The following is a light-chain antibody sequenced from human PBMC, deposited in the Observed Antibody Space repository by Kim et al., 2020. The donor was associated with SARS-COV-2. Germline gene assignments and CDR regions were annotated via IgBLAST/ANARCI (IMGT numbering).Light chain of an antibody. CDR2: DVR. Sequence: QSALTQPASVSGSPGQSITISCTITSSDVGTYKSVSWYQQHPGKAPKLMIYDVRNRPSGVSDRFSGSKSANTASLTISGLQAEDEADYYCTSNTFSGGTQNWVFGGGTQLTVL. V-gene: IGLV2-14*03. CDR1: SSDVGTYKS. J-gene: IGLJ3*02. CDR3: TSNTFSGGTQNWV.